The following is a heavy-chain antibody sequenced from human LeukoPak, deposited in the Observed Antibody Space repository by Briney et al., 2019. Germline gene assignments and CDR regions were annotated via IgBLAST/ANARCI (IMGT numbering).Heavy chain of an antibody. J-gene: IGHJ4*02. CDR3: ARGAGYSSSWYLDY. D-gene: IGHD6-13*01. V-gene: IGHV4-34*01. Sequence: SETLSLTCAVYGGPFSGYYWSWIRQPPGKGLEWIGEINHSGSTNYNPSLKSRVTISVDTSKNQFSLKLSSVTAADTAVYYCARGAGYSSSWYLDYWGQGTLVTVS. CDR1: GGPFSGYY. CDR2: INHSGST.